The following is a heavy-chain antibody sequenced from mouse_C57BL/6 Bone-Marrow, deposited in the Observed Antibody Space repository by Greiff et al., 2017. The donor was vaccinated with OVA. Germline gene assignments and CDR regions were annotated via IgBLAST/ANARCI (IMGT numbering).Heavy chain of an antibody. Sequence: QVQLQQPGAELVMPGASVKLSCKASGYTFTSYWMHWVKQRPGQGLEWIGEIDPSDSYTNYNQKFKGKSTLTVDKSSSTACMQLSSLTSEDSAVYYGARYYYGSSLYAMDYWGQGTSVTVSS. CDR2: IDPSDSYT. V-gene: IGHV1-69*01. CDR1: GYTFTSYW. J-gene: IGHJ4*01. D-gene: IGHD1-1*01. CDR3: ARYYYGSSLYAMDY.